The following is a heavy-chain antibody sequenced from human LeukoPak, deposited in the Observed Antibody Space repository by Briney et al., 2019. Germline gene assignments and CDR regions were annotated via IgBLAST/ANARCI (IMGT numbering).Heavy chain of an antibody. CDR1: GFTFGDYA. CDR3: AKASGYYYGSGSYSPDY. V-gene: IGHV3-30*02. Sequence: GGSLRLSCSAFGFTFGDYAFHWVRQAPGKGLEWLAFIRYDGSDSYYADSVKGRFTISRDNSKNTLYLQMNSLRAEDTAVYYCAKASGYYYGSGSYSPDYWGQGTLVTVSS. J-gene: IGHJ4*02. D-gene: IGHD3-10*01. CDR2: IRYDGSDS.